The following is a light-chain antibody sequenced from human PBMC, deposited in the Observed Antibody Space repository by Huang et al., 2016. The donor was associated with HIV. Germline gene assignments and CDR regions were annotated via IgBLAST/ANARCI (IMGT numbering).Light chain of an antibody. Sequence: PGARATLSCRASQIVNSYLAWYQQKPGQTPRLLIYDAYNRATGIPARFRGSGSGTDFTLTISSLEPEDFAVYYCQQRKYWPPITFGQGTRLEIK. J-gene: IGKJ5*01. CDR2: DAY. V-gene: IGKV3-11*01. CDR3: QQRKYWPPIT. CDR1: QIVNSY.